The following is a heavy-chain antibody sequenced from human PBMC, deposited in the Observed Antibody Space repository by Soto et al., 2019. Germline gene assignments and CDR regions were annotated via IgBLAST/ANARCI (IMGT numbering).Heavy chain of an antibody. CDR1: GFTFNTYV. D-gene: IGHD1-7*01. CDR3: ARRARTATTNWGAFDV. V-gene: IGHV3-23*01. Sequence: ESGGGLVQLGGSLRLSCAASGFTFNTYVMNWVRQAPGKGLEWVSTISYSADKTHYADSVKGRFTISRDNSRDTLFLQMNSLRADDAAVYYCARRARTATTNWGAFDVWGQGTMVTVSS. J-gene: IGHJ3*01. CDR2: ISYSADKT.